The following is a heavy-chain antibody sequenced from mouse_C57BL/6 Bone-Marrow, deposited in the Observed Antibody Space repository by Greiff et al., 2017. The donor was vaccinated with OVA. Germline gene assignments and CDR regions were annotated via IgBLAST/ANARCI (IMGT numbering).Heavy chain of an antibody. J-gene: IGHJ3*01. CDR3: ARSRTGTCVGFAY. CDR1: GYTFTSYG. CDR2: IYPRSGNT. D-gene: IGHD4-1*01. Sequence: VQLQQSGAELARPGASVKLSCKASGYTFTSYGISWVKQRTGQGLEWIGEIYPRSGNTYYNEKFKGKATLTADKSSSTAYMELRSLTSEESAVYFCARSRTGTCVGFAYWGQGTLVTVSA. V-gene: IGHV1-81*01.